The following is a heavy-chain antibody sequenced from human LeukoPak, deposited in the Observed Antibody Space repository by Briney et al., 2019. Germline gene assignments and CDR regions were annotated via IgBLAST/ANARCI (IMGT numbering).Heavy chain of an antibody. V-gene: IGHV3-23*01. CDR1: GLTFDRQA. J-gene: IGHJ4*02. D-gene: IGHD1-26*01. CDR3: AKVRGSYPRYYFDY. CDR2: IIDSGPGT. Sequence: PGGSLRLSCAASGLTFDRQAMAWVRQAPGKGLEWISTIIDSGPGTWYADSVKGRFTVSRDNSKNTLYLQMNSLRAEDTAVYYCAKVRGSYPRYYFDYWGQGTLVTVSS.